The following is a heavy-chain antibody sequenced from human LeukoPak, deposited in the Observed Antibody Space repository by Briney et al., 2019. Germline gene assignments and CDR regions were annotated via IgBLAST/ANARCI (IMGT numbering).Heavy chain of an antibody. CDR3: ATGLPAAIPFDY. CDR2: FDPEDGET. J-gene: IGHJ4*02. CDR1: GYTLTELS. D-gene: IGHD2-2*01. V-gene: IGHV1-24*01. Sequence: GASVKVSCKVSGYTLTELSMHWVRQAPGKGLEWMGGFDPEDGETIYAQKFQGRVTMTEDTSTDTAYMELSSLRSEDTAVYYCATGLPAAIPFDYWGQGTLVTVSS.